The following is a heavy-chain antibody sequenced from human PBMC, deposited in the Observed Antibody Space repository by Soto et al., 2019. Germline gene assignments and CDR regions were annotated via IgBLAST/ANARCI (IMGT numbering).Heavy chain of an antibody. D-gene: IGHD3-10*01. CDR2: ISPYNGNT. V-gene: IGHV1-18*01. CDR1: GYTFPTYG. Sequence: QVQLVQSGAAVKKPGASVKVSCKTSGYTFPTYGISWVRQAPGQGLEWMGWISPYNGNTKYAQKLQGRVTMTADTSTSTAYMDLRSLTSDDTAVYYCTRGWFGEWGYYFDYWGQGTLVTVSS. J-gene: IGHJ4*02. CDR3: TRGWFGEWGYYFDY.